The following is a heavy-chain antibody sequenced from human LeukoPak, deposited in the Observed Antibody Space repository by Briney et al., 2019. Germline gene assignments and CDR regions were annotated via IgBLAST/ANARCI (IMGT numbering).Heavy chain of an antibody. V-gene: IGHV3-23*01. D-gene: IGHD6-19*01. CDR3: AKDLSRAVAADWFDP. J-gene: IGHJ5*02. CDR1: GFTFSNYD. CDR2: ISDSGGST. Sequence: GGSLRLSCAASGFTFSNYDMSWVRQAPGKGLEWVSSISDSGGSTYYADSVKGRFTISRDNSKNTLYLEMTNLRAADTAVYYCAKDLSRAVAADWFDPWDQGSLVTVSS.